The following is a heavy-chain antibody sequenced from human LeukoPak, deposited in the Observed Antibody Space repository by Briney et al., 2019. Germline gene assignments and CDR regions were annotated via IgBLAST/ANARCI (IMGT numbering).Heavy chain of an antibody. CDR2: IDPHGSDK. D-gene: IGHD3-10*01. Sequence: PXXSLRLSCAAXGFTFSTYWMSWFRQDPGKGLEWVANIDPHGSDKYYPDSVKGRFTISRDNAKNSLYLEMSSLRPEDTAVYYCARDIPSFGELYTDWFDPWGQGTLVTVSS. J-gene: IGHJ5*02. CDR3: ARDIPSFGELYTDWFDP. V-gene: IGHV3-7*01. CDR1: GFTFSTYW.